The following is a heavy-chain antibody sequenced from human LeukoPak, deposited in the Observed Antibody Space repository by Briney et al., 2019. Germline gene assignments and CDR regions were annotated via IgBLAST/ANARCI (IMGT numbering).Heavy chain of an antibody. CDR1: GGSISSSSYY. Sequence: SEALSLTCTVSGGSISSSSYYWGWIRRPPGKGLEWIGSIYYSGSTYYNLSLKSRVTISVDTSKNQFSLKLSSVTAADTAVYYCARHTSGVGSENGVCFYCAFDYWGQGTLVTVSS. J-gene: IGHJ4*02. D-gene: IGHD2-8*01. V-gene: IGHV4-39*01. CDR3: ARHTSGVGSENGVCFYCAFDY. CDR2: IYYSGST.